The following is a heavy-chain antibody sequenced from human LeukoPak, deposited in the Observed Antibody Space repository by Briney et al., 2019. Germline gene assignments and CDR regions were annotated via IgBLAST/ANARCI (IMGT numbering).Heavy chain of an antibody. CDR3: TTGIRGD. D-gene: IGHD3-10*01. CDR2: IESKTDGGAT. V-gene: IGHV3-15*07. Sequence: GGSLRLSCSASGLTVTNAWMNWVRQAPGEGLEWVGRIESKTDGGATDYAAPVKGRFTISRDDSKNTLNLQMNSLKTEDTAVYYCTTGIRGDWGQGTLVTVSS. J-gene: IGHJ4*02. CDR1: GLTVTNAW.